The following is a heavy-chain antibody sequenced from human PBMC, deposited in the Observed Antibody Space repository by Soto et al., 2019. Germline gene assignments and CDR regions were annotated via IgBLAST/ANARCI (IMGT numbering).Heavy chain of an antibody. CDR3: AKDLTRQLAYWLDP. D-gene: IGHD6-6*01. Sequence: VSVKVSCKASGFSFTGYYIHWLRQAPGQGPEWMGWINAHSGGTEFAQKFQGRVTLTRDTSISTAYMTLSGLKSDDTAVYYCAKDLTRQLAYWLDPWGQGTQVTVSS. CDR2: INAHSGGT. V-gene: IGHV1-2*02. CDR1: GFSFTGYY. J-gene: IGHJ5*02.